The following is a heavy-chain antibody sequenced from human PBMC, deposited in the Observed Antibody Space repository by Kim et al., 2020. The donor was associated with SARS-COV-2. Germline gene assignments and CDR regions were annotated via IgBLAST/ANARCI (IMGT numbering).Heavy chain of an antibody. V-gene: IGHV6-1*01. CDR1: GDSVSSNSAS. D-gene: IGHD6-19*01. J-gene: IGHJ4*02. CDR3: TRRMAGTGGFDY. Sequence: SQTLSLTCAISGDSVSSNSASWNWIRQSPSRGLEWLGRTYYRSKWYNEYAVSVKSRITINPDTSKNQFSLQLNSVTPEDTAVYYCTRRMAGTGGFDYWGQGTLVTVSS. CDR2: TYYRSKWYN.